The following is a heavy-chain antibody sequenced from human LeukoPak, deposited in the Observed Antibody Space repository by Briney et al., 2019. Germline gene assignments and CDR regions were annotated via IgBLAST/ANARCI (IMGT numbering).Heavy chain of an antibody. CDR3: ASRLGYYESDY. J-gene: IGHJ4*02. D-gene: IGHD3-22*01. CDR2: IRFNGGEK. CDR1: GFAFSDYG. Sequence: PGGSLRLSCAASGFAFSDYGMNWVRQAPGKGLEWVAFIRFNGGEKYVDSVKGRFTISRDTSKNMVYLQMNSLRPEDTAVYYCASRLGYYESDYWGQGTLVTVSS. V-gene: IGHV3-30*02.